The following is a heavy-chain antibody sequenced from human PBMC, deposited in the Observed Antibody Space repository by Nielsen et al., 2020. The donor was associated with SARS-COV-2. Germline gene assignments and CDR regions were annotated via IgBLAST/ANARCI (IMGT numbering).Heavy chain of an antibody. V-gene: IGHV1-18*04. J-gene: IGHJ4*02. D-gene: IGHD2-2*01. CDR2: ISAYNGNT. CDR3: ARGDIVVVPAAMFVY. Sequence: ASVKVSCKASGYTFTSYGISWVRQAPGQGLEWMGWISAYNGNTNYAQKLQGRVTMTTDTSTSTAYMELSSLRSEDTAVYYCARGDIVVVPAAMFVYWGQGTLVTVSS. CDR1: GYTFTSYG.